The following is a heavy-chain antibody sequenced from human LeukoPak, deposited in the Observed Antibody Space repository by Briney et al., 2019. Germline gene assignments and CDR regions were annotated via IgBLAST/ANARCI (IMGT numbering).Heavy chain of an antibody. V-gene: IGHV3-48*03. CDR2: ISSSGSTI. CDR1: GFTFSSYE. Sequence: GGSLRLSCAASGFTFSSYEMNWVRQAPGKGLEWVSYISSSGSTIYYADSVKGRFTISRDNAKNSLYLQMNSLRAEDTAVYYCARGSHGDSAFDIWGQGTMVTVSS. J-gene: IGHJ3*02. D-gene: IGHD2-21*01. CDR3: ARGSHGDSAFDI.